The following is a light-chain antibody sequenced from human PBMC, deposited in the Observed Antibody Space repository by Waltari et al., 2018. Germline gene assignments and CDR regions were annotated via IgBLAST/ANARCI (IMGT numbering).Light chain of an antibody. J-gene: IGKJ4*01. CDR3: MQTLEAPLT. V-gene: IGKV2-28*01. CDR1: QSLPHSNGNTN. Sequence: DIMVTQSPLSLPVTPGEPASISCRSSQSLPHSNGNTNLEWYLQKPGQSPQLLIYLSYIRAPGVPDRFSGSGSGTDFTLKISRVEAEDVGVYYCMQTLEAPLTFGGGTKVEIK. CDR2: LSY.